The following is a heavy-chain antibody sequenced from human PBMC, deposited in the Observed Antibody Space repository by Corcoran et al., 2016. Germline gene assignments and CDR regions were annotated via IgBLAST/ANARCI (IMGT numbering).Heavy chain of an antibody. D-gene: IGHD2-2*01. CDR1: GFTFSTYS. CDR3: ARARGTTVSQPYFDY. J-gene: IGHJ4*02. V-gene: IGHV3-21*04. Sequence: EVQLVESGGGLVKPGGSLRLSCAASGFTFSTYSMNWVRQAPGKGLEWVSSISRSSGYIYYADSVKGRFTISRDNAKNSLYLQMNSLRAEDTAVYYCARARGTTVSQPYFDYWGQGTLVTVSS. CDR2: ISRSSGYI.